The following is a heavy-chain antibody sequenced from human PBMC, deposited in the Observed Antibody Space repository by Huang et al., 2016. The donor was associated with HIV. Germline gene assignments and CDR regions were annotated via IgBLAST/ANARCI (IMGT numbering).Heavy chain of an antibody. CDR3: TRAANYGRLGGVAFY. CDR1: GGTFSTYA. CDR2: ISPIVGSA. Sequence: QVQLVQSGAEVKKPGSSVKVSCKASGGTFSTYAISWVRQAPGQGLEGMGGISPIVGSANYGKKFQGRVTITADESTSTAYMELSSLDSEDTALYYCTRAANYGRLGGVAFYWGQGTLLTVSS. D-gene: IGHD3-16*01. J-gene: IGHJ4*02. V-gene: IGHV1-69*13.